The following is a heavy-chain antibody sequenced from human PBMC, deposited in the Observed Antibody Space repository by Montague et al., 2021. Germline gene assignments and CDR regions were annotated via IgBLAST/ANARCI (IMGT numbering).Heavy chain of an antibody. CDR1: GFPFSSFW. D-gene: IGHD2-8*01. V-gene: IGHV3-7*01. CDR2: IKEDGSEK. J-gene: IGHJ4*02. CDR3: TKSTWYAFDY. Sequence: SLRLSCAASGFPFSSFWMTWVRQAPGKGLEWVANIKEDGSEKYYVDSVKGRFTISRDNAKNSLYLQMDSPRAEDTAIYYCTKSTWYAFDYWGQGTLVTVSS.